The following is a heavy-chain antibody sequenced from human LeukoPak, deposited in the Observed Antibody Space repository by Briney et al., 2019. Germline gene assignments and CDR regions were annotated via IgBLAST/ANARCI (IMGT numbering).Heavy chain of an antibody. J-gene: IGHJ4*02. CDR3: ARLDPAADDDY. CDR2: IHYSGTT. CDR1: GGSISSSRYS. Sequence: SDTLSLTCTVSGGSISSSRYSWGWIRQPPGKGLEWIGNIHYSGTTYYNPSLKSRVTISVDTSKNQFSLKLNSVTAADTAVYYCARLDPAADDDYWGQGTLVTVSS. D-gene: IGHD6-13*01. V-gene: IGHV4-39*01.